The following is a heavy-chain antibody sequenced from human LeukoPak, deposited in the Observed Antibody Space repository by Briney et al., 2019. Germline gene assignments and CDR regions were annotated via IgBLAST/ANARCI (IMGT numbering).Heavy chain of an antibody. J-gene: IGHJ4*02. CDR3: ARNLIPEQLVLNF. D-gene: IGHD6-13*01. Sequence: SETLSLTCTVSGGSISNYCWNWIRQPPGKGLEWIGYIYYTGSTNYNPSLKSRVTMSVDTSKNQFSLNLRSVTPEDTAVYYCARNLIPEQLVLNFWGQGTLVTVSS. CDR2: IYYTGST. V-gene: IGHV4-59*01. CDR1: GGSISNYC.